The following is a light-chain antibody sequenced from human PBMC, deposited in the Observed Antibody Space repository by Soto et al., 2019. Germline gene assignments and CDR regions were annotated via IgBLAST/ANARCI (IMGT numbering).Light chain of an antibody. V-gene: IGLV2-8*01. CDR2: EVS. Sequence: QSALSHSPSASWSPGHSVTVSCTGTSSDIGDTHYVSWYQQHPGKAPKLMVYEVSKRPSGVPDRFSGSKSGNTASLTVSGLLAEDEGDYYCSSYAGRDNVVFGSGTKVTVL. CDR3: SSYAGRDNVV. J-gene: IGLJ1*01. CDR1: SSDIGDTHY.